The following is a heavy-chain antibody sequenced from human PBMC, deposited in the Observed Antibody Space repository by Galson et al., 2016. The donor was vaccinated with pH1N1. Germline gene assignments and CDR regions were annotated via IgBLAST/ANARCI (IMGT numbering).Heavy chain of an antibody. CDR1: GFTLSNFW. D-gene: IGHD2-21*02. CDR3: VRKIGGDSSY. V-gene: IGHV3-7*03. J-gene: IGHJ4*02. CDR2: INQGGSER. Sequence: SLRLSCAASGFTLSNFWMSWVRQAPGKGLEWVANINQGGSERHYVDSVKGRFTISRDNAKNSMYLQMNSLRAEDTAVYYCVRKIGGDSSYWSQGVLVTVSS.